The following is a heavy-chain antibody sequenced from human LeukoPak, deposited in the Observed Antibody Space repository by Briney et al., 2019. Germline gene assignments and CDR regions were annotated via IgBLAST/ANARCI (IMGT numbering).Heavy chain of an antibody. CDR3: ARDMVVGSGSPIDY. D-gene: IGHD1-26*01. CDR2: ISSSSSYI. V-gene: IGHV3-21*01. CDR1: GFTFSSYS. Sequence: PGGSLRLSCAASGFTFSSYSMNWVRQAPGKGLEWVSSISSSSSYIYYADSVKGRFAISRDNAKNSLYLQMNSLRAEGTAVYYCARDMVVGSGSPIDYWGQGTLVTVSS. J-gene: IGHJ4*02.